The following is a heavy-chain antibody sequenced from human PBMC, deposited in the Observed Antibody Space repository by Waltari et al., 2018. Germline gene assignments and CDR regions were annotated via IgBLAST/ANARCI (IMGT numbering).Heavy chain of an antibody. D-gene: IGHD5-12*01. CDR3: ATYIGASVGTAAFDV. J-gene: IGHJ3*01. CDR2: MSYTGAT. Sequence: QLQLQESGPGLVKPSETLSLTCSVSGVSITSNRHYWGWIRQPPGQGLEWIGTMSYTGATYSSPSLQSRVTISRDTSENQLSLTLGSVTAADTAVYYCATYIGASVGTAAFDVWGQGTMVTVSS. V-gene: IGHV4-39*01. CDR1: GVSITSNRHY.